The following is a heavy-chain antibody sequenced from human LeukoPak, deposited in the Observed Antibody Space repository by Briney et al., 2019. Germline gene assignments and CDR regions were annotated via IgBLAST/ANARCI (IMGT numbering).Heavy chain of an antibody. Sequence: PSETLSLTCTVSGGSISSYYWSWIRQPPGKGLEWIGYIYYSGSTNYNPSLKSRVTISVDTSKNQFSLKLSSVTAADTAVYYCARTRPHYYDSSGYIGYFDLWGRGTLVTVSS. CDR3: ARTRPHYYDSSGYIGYFDL. CDR2: IYYSGST. V-gene: IGHV4-59*08. D-gene: IGHD3-22*01. J-gene: IGHJ2*01. CDR1: GGSISSYY.